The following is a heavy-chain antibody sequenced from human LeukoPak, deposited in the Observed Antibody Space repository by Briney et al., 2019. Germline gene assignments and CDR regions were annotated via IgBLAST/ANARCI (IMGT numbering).Heavy chain of an antibody. CDR2: FNPNSGGT. CDR3: ARDPSYYDSSGYYPNYFDY. Sequence: ASVKVSCKASGYTFTAYYIHWVRQAPGQGLEWMGWFNPNSGGTNYAQKLQGRVTMTTDTSTSTAYMELRSLRSDDAAVYYCARDPSYYDSSGYYPNYFDYWGQGTLVTVSS. CDR1: GYTFTAYY. J-gene: IGHJ4*02. V-gene: IGHV1-2*02. D-gene: IGHD3-22*01.